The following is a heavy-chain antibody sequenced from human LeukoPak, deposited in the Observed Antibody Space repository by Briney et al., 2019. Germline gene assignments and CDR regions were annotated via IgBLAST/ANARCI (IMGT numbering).Heavy chain of an antibody. Sequence: SETLSLTCIVSGGSISSSIYYWAWVRQPPGKGLEWIGTVFYNGATQYSPSLRSRVTISIDTSTNQFSLKLTSVTAADTAVYYCARDSWEGAGISDYWGQGTLVTVSS. CDR3: ARDSWEGAGISDY. D-gene: IGHD6-19*01. CDR1: GGSISSSIYY. J-gene: IGHJ4*02. V-gene: IGHV4-39*07. CDR2: VFYNGAT.